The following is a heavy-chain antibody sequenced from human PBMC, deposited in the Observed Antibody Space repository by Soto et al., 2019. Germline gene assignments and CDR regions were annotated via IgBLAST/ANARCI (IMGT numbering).Heavy chain of an antibody. V-gene: IGHV3-30*18. Sequence: QVQLVESGGDVVQPGGSLKVACAASGFTVANTGMHWVRQAPGKGLEWLAMISHSGTTKMSGDSVQGRFTISRDNAKNTLYLQMSALTPEATALYYCAKDWGSSDWYNWFNPWGQGVLVTVSS. CDR1: GFTVANTG. CDR2: ISHSGTTK. J-gene: IGHJ5*02. D-gene: IGHD6-19*01. CDR3: AKDWGSSDWYNWFNP.